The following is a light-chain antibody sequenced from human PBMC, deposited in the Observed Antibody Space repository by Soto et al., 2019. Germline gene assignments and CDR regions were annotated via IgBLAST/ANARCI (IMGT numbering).Light chain of an antibody. CDR1: QNIRSR. CDR3: QQYHSYWT. J-gene: IGKJ1*01. CDR2: DAS. V-gene: IGKV1-5*01. Sequence: DIQLTQSPSFLSAAVGDRVTITCRASQNIRSRLAWFQQKPGKAPKLLIYDASSLESGVPQRFSGSGSGTEFTLTISSLQTDDFSTYYCQQYHSYWTFGQGTKGDIK.